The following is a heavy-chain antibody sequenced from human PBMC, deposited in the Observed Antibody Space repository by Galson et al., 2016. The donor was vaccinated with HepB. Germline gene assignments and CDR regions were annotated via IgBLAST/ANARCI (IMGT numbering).Heavy chain of an antibody. J-gene: IGHJ4*02. CDR1: GFIFSDYG. D-gene: IGHD3-10*01. V-gene: IGHV3-33*01. Sequence: SLRLSCATSGFIFSDYGMHWVRQAPGKGLEWVAVIWYDGSNEYYADSVKGRFTISRDNSKNTLCLQMNSLRAEDTAVYYCASLGSLGSFSRGLYWGQGTLVTVSS. CDR2: IWYDGSNE. CDR3: ASLGSLGSFSRGLY.